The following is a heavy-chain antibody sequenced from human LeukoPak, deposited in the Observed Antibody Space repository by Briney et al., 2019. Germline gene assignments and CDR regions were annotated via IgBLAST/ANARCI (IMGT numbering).Heavy chain of an antibody. Sequence: GGSLRLSCAASGFTFSSNSMNWVRQAPGKGLEWVSSISSSSSYIYYADSVKGRFTISRDNAKNSLYLQMNSLRAEDTAVYYCADTATGYFDYWGQGTLVTVSS. J-gene: IGHJ4*02. CDR1: GFTFSSNS. D-gene: IGHD5-18*01. CDR2: ISSSSSYI. V-gene: IGHV3-21*01. CDR3: ADTATGYFDY.